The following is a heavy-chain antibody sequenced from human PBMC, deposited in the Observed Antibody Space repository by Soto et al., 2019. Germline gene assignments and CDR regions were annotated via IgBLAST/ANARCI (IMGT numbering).Heavy chain of an antibody. CDR3: ATGPLPAGIAAAWVY. CDR2: ISGSGGST. J-gene: IGHJ4*02. Sequence: GGSLRLSCAASGFTFSSYAMSWVRQAPGKGLEWVSAISGSGGSTYYADSVKGRFTISRDNSKNTLYLQMNSLRAEDTAVYYCATGPLPAGIAAAWVYWGQGTLVTVSS. CDR1: GFTFSSYA. D-gene: IGHD6-13*01. V-gene: IGHV3-23*01.